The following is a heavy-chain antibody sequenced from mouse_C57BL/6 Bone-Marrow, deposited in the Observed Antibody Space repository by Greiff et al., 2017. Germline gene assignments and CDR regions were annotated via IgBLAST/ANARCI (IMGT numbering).Heavy chain of an antibody. CDR2: IYPGSGST. J-gene: IGHJ4*01. CDR1: GYTFTSYW. D-gene: IGHD2-5*01. V-gene: IGHV1-55*01. Sequence: QVHVKQPGAELVKPGASVKMSCKASGYTFTSYWITWVKQRPGQGLEWIGDIYPGSGSTNYTEKFKSKATLTVATSSSTAYMQLSSLTSEDSAVYYCARDSNYYAMDYWGQGTSVTVSS. CDR3: ARDSNYYAMDY.